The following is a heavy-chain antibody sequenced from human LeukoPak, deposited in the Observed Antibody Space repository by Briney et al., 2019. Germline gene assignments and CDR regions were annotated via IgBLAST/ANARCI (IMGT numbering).Heavy chain of an antibody. CDR2: ISAYNGNT. Sequence: ASVKVSCKASGGTFSSYAISWVRQAPGQGLEWMGWISAYNGNTNYAQKLQGRVTMTTDTSTSTAYMELRSLRSDDTAVYYCARNSIAAADFDYWGQGTLVTVSS. CDR3: ARNSIAAADFDY. CDR1: GGTFSSYA. V-gene: IGHV1-18*01. D-gene: IGHD6-13*01. J-gene: IGHJ4*02.